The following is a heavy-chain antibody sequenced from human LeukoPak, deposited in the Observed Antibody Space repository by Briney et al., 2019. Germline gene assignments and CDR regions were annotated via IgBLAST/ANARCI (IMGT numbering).Heavy chain of an antibody. D-gene: IGHD3-3*01. V-gene: IGHV1-2*02. CDR2: INPNSGGT. CDR1: GYIFTAYY. Sequence: ASVKVSCKASGYIFTAYYIHWLRQAPGQGLEWMGWINPNSGGTSFALNFQGRVTLTRDTSISTVYMELSRLRSDDTAVYYCARADLDYYFDYWGQGTLVTVSS. CDR3: ARADLDYYFDY. J-gene: IGHJ4*02.